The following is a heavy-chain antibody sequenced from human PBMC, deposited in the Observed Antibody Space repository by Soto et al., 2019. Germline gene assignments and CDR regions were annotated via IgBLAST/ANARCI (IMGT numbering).Heavy chain of an antibody. V-gene: IGHV4-30-4*01. CDR1: GGYISGGGHC. D-gene: IGHD2-8*01. J-gene: IGHJ2*01. CDR2: IFDSGST. CDR3: ASEIMPLTNDSYFDL. Sequence: SETMSLTWTVAGGYISGGGHCWSWIHKPPGKGLEWIGHIFDSGSTYYNPSLNCRLTISVDTSKNQFSLRLSSVTAADTAVYFCASEIMPLTNDSYFDLWGRRTPVTVSS.